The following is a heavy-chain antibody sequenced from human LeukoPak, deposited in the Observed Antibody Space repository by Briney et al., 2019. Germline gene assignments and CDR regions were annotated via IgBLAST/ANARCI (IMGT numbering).Heavy chain of an antibody. CDR3: ARLTSSYYMDV. D-gene: IGHD2-2*01. CDR2: IYTYGIT. CDR1: GGSIRSYY. V-gene: IGHV4-4*07. Sequence: SETLSLTCTVSGGSIRSYYWTWIPQPAGKGLDWIGRIYTYGITNYNPSLKSRVTMSIDTSENQFSLKVTSVTAADTAVYYCARLTSSYYMDVWGKGTTVIVS. J-gene: IGHJ6*03.